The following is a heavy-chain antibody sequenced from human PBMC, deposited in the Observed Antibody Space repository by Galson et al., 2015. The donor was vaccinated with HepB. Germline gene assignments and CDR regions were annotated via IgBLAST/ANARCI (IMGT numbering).Heavy chain of an antibody. D-gene: IGHD2-2*01. J-gene: IGHJ4*02. CDR3: ARDRYCSSTSCYRPFDY. V-gene: IGHV1-18*04. CDR1: GYTFTSYG. CDR2: ISAYNGNT. Sequence: SVKVSCKASGYTFTSYGISWVRQAPGQGLEWMGWISAYNGNTNYAQKLQGRVTMTTDTSTSTAYMELRSLRSDDTAVYYCARDRYCSSTSCYRPFDYWGQGTLVTVPS.